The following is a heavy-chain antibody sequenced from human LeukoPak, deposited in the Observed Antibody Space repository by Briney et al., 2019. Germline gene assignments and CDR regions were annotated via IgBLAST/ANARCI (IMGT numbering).Heavy chain of an antibody. D-gene: IGHD3-22*01. Sequence: SETLSLTCTVSGGSISSYFWNWIRQSPGKGLEWIGYSYSSGSTNSNPSLKSRVTISVDTSKNQFSLRLSSVTAADTAVYYCARGGASSYYDSGGFYSYWGQGTPVTVSS. CDR2: SYSSGST. J-gene: IGHJ4*02. CDR3: ARGGASSYYDSGGFYSY. V-gene: IGHV4-59*01. CDR1: GGSISSYF.